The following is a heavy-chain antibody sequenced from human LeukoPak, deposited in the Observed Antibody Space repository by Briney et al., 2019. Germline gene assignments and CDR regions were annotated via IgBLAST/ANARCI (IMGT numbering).Heavy chain of an antibody. CDR1: GYTFSNYF. D-gene: IGHD5/OR15-5a*01. CDR3: ARSSIYANWFDP. J-gene: IGHJ5*02. V-gene: IGHV1-46*01. CDR2: INPSGGST. Sequence: ASVKVSCKTSGYTFSNYFMHWVRQAPGQGLEWMGIINPSGGSTSYPQNFQGRVTMTRDTSTSTVYMELSSLRSEDTAVYYCARSSIYANWFDPWGQGTLVTVSS.